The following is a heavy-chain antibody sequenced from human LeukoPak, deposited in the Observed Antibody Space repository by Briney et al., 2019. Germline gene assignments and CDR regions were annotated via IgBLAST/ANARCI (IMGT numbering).Heavy chain of an antibody. CDR2: INHSGST. Sequence: PSETLSLTCTVSGDSIDNYYWSWIRQPPGKGLEWIGEINHSGSTNYNPSLKSRVTISVDTSKNQFSLKLSSVTAADTAVYFCARGPRLYYYDSSGYYYYWGQGTLVTVSS. CDR1: GDSIDNYY. CDR3: ARGPRLYYYDSSGYYYY. V-gene: IGHV4-34*01. D-gene: IGHD3-22*01. J-gene: IGHJ4*02.